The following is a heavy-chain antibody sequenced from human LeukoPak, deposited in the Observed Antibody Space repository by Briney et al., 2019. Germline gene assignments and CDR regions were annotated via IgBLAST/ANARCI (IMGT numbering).Heavy chain of an antibody. Sequence: SETLSLACTVSGGSISDYYWNWIRQPPGKGLEWIGYIYYSGSTTYNPSLKSRITMSVDTAKNQFSLKLRSVTAADTAVYYCARGDFCSKSNCYLRPMDVWGKGTTVTVSS. D-gene: IGHD3-3*01. J-gene: IGHJ6*03. CDR1: GGSISDYY. CDR3: ARGDFCSKSNCYLRPMDV. CDR2: IYYSGST. V-gene: IGHV4-59*01.